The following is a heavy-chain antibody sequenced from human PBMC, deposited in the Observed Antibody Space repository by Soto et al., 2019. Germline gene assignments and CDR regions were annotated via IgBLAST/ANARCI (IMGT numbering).Heavy chain of an antibody. CDR1: GGSISSSSYY. CDR3: ARQPIVVVPAAQNWFDP. J-gene: IGHJ5*02. V-gene: IGHV4-39*01. D-gene: IGHD2-2*01. Sequence: SETLSLTCTVSGGSISSSSYYWGWIRQPPGKGLEWIGSIYYSGSTYYNPSLKSRVTISVDTSKNQFSLKLSSVTAADTAVYYCARQPIVVVPAAQNWFDPWGQGTLVTVSS. CDR2: IYYSGST.